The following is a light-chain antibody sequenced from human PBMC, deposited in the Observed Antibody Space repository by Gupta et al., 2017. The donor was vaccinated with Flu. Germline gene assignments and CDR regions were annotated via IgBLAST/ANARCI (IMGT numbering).Light chain of an antibody. CDR3: QQSDNTPRT. V-gene: IGKV1-39*01. CDR1: QGIANF. Sequence: DIQLTQSPSSLSASVGDRVTITCRASQGIANFLNWYQQKPGKAPNVVIYGASSLQSGVPIRFSGSGSGTDFTLTINGLQPEDFATYYCQQSDNTPRTFGQGTKVEI. J-gene: IGKJ1*01. CDR2: GAS.